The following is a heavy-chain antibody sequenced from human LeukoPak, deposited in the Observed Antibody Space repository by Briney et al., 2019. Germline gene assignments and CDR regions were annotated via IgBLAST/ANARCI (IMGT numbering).Heavy chain of an antibody. CDR3: ASSTGPYYYYYGMDV. CDR2: IIPIFGTA. V-gene: IGHV1-69*13. CDR1: GGTFSSYA. Sequence: SVKVSCRASGGTFSSYAISWVRQAPGQGLGWMGGIIPIFGTANYAQKFQGRVTITADESTSTAYMELSSLRSEDTAVYYCASSTGPYYYYYGMDVWGQGTTVTVSS. J-gene: IGHJ6*02.